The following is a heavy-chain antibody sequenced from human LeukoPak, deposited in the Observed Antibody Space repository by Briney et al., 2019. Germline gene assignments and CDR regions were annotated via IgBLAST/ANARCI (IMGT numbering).Heavy chain of an antibody. J-gene: IGHJ5*02. D-gene: IGHD6-19*01. V-gene: IGHV1-46*01. CDR3: ARDLAVAGTDNWFDP. CDR2: INPSGGST. Sequence: GASVTVSCKASGYTFTSYYMHWVRQTPGQGLEWMGIINPSGGSTSYAQKFQGRVTMTRDTSTSTVYMELSSLRSEDTAVYCCARDLAVAGTDNWFDPWGQGTLVTVSS. CDR1: GYTFTSYY.